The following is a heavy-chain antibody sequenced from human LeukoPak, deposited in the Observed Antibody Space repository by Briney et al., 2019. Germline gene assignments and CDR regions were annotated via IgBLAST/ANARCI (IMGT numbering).Heavy chain of an antibody. Sequence: ASETLSLTFTVSGGSISSYYWSWIRQPPGKGLEWIGYIYYSGSTNYNPSLKSRVTISVDTSKTQFSLKLSSVTAADTAVYYRARGTIAAAGFDYWGQGTLVTVSS. J-gene: IGHJ4*02. D-gene: IGHD6-13*01. CDR2: IYYSGST. CDR1: GGSISSYY. V-gene: IGHV4-59*01. CDR3: ARGTIAAAGFDY.